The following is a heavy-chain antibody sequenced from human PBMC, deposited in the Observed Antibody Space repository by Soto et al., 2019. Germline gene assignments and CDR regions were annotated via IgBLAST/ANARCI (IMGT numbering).Heavy chain of an antibody. CDR1: GGSFSGYY. CDR2: INHSGST. Sequence: PSETLSLTCAVYGGSFSGYYWSWIRQPPGKGLEWIGEINHSGSTNYNPSLKSRVTISVDTSKNQFSLKLSSVTAADTAVYYCARGRAGFGELFFSRYYFDYWGQGTLVTVSS. D-gene: IGHD3-10*01. J-gene: IGHJ4*02. V-gene: IGHV4-34*01. CDR3: ARGRAGFGELFFSRYYFDY.